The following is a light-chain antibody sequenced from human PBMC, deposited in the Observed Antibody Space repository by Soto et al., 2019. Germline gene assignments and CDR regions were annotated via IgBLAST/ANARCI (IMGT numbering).Light chain of an antibody. V-gene: IGKV3-11*01. CDR2: GAS. CDR1: QTGSTY. Sequence: IVLTQSPATLSLSPGERATLSCRARQTGSTYLSWYQQKPGQAPRLLIYGASKRATGIPARFSGSGSGTDSSLTISSLEPEASAVYYCHQRYNWLTFGGGTKVEIK. J-gene: IGKJ4*01. CDR3: HQRYNWLT.